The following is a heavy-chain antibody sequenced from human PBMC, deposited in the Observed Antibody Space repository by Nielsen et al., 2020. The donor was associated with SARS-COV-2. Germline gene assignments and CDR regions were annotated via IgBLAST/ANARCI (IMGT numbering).Heavy chain of an antibody. CDR3: ARLTRDYDFWSGYYTDYGMDV. CDR2: INHSGST. D-gene: IGHD3-3*01. CDR1: GGSFSGYY. Sequence: SETLSLTCAVYGGSFSGYYWSWIRQPPGKGLEWIGEINHSGSTNYNPSLKSRVTISVDTSKNQFSLKLSSVTAADTAVYYCARLTRDYDFWSGYYTDYGMDVWGQGSTVTVSS. J-gene: IGHJ6*02. V-gene: IGHV4-34*01.